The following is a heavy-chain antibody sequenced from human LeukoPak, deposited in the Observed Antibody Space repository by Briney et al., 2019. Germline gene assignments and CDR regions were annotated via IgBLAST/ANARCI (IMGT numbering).Heavy chain of an antibody. J-gene: IGHJ6*03. CDR2: INPNSGGT. CDR3: ARNRGHYYDSSGDPIYYMDV. V-gene: IGHV1-2*02. Sequence: ASVKVSCKASGYTFTGYYMHWVRQAPGQGLEWMGWINPNSGGTNYAQKFQGRVTMTRDTSISTAYMELRSLRSDDTAVYYCARNRGHYYDSSGDPIYYMDVWGKGTTVTISS. D-gene: IGHD3-22*01. CDR1: GYTFTGYY.